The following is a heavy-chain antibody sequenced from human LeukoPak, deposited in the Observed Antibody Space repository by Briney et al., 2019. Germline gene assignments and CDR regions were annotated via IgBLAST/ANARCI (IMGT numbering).Heavy chain of an antibody. CDR1: GGSISSGSYY. CDR3: ARALTTADFDY. D-gene: IGHD4-17*01. J-gene: IGHJ4*02. Sequence: SSETLSLTCTVSGGSISSGSYYWSWIRQPAGKGLEWIGRIYTSGSTTCNPSLKSRVTMSVDTSKNQFSLKLNSMTAADTAVYYCARALTTADFDYWGQGILVTVSS. CDR2: IYTSGST. V-gene: IGHV4-61*02.